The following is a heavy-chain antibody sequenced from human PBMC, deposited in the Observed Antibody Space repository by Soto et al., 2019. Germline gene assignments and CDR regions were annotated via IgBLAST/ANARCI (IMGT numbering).Heavy chain of an antibody. V-gene: IGHV4-31*03. Sequence: SETLSLTCTVSGGSISSGGYYWSWIRQHPGKGLEWIGYIYYSGSTYYNPSLKSRVTISVDTSKNQFSLKLSSVTAADTAVYYCARDGSTRSSSWRYDAFDIWGQGTMVTVSS. D-gene: IGHD6-13*01. CDR2: IYYSGST. CDR1: GGSISSGGYY. CDR3: ARDGSTRSSSWRYDAFDI. J-gene: IGHJ3*02.